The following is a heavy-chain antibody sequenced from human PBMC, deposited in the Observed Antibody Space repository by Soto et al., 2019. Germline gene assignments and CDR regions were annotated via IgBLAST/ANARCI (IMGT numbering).Heavy chain of an antibody. D-gene: IGHD5-12*01. Sequence: QVQLQESGPGLVSPSGTLSLTCAVSGGSISNGHWWSWVRQPPGKGLEWIGEIYHGGNTNYNPSLKSRATVSVDKSKNQFFLSLSSVTAADTALYYCARDGEDGYHLYSWGQGTLVTVSS. V-gene: IGHV4-4*02. CDR3: ARDGEDGYHLYS. CDR1: GGSISNGHW. CDR2: IYHGGNT. J-gene: IGHJ4*02.